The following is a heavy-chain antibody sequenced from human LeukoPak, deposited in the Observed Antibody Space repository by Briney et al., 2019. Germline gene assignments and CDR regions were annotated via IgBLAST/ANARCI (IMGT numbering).Heavy chain of an antibody. Sequence: SETLSLTCTVSGGSISSYYWSWIRQPPGKGLEWIGYIYYSGSTNHNPSLKSRVTISVDTSKNQFSLKLSSVTAADTAVYYCARQGSSWYGAFDIWGQGTMVTVSS. V-gene: IGHV4-59*08. CDR1: GGSISSYY. CDR2: IYYSGST. CDR3: ARQGSSWYGAFDI. D-gene: IGHD6-13*01. J-gene: IGHJ3*02.